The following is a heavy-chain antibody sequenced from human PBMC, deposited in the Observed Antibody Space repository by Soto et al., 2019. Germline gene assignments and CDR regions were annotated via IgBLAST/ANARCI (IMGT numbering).Heavy chain of an antibody. CDR2: IDSDGSTT. J-gene: IGHJ6*02. V-gene: IGHV3-74*01. Sequence: EVQLVESGGGVVQPGGSLRLSCAASGFTFSVYWMHWVRQAPGKGLVWVSRIDSDGSTTSYADSVKGRFTISRDNAKSTLYLQMNSLRAEDTAVYSCARRGYSNYGPGVDVWGQGTTVTVSS. CDR1: GFTFSVYW. D-gene: IGHD4-4*01. CDR3: ARRGYSNYGPGVDV.